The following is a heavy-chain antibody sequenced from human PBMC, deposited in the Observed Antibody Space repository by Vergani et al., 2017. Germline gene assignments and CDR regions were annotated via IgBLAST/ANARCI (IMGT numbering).Heavy chain of an antibody. J-gene: IGHJ4*02. CDR2: IEQDGSKK. CDR1: GFTFSSYC. CDR3: ARVGHSDYIPEY. V-gene: IGHV3-7*01. D-gene: IGHD4-11*01. Sequence: EVQLVESGGGLVQPGGSLRLSCAASGFTFSSYCMRWVRQAPGKGLEWVAKIEQDGSKKSYVDSVKGRFTISRDNTKNSLYLQMNSLRVEDTAVYYCARVGHSDYIPEYWGQGTLVTVSS.